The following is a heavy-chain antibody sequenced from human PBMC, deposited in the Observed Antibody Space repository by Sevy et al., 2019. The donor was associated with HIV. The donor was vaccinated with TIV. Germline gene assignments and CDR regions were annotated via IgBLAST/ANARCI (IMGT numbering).Heavy chain of an antibody. Sequence: SETLSLTCTVSGGSVSSGSYYWSWIRQPPGKGLEWIGYIYYSGSTNYNPSLKSRVTISVDTSKNQFSLKLSSVTAADTALYYCARAPLIAVAGTGWLDPWGQGTLVTVSS. CDR1: GGSVSSGSYY. V-gene: IGHV4-61*01. D-gene: IGHD6-19*01. CDR2: IYYSGST. CDR3: ARAPLIAVAGTGWLDP. J-gene: IGHJ5*02.